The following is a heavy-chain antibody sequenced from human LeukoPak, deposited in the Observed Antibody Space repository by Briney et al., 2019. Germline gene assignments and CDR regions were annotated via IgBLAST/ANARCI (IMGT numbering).Heavy chain of an antibody. CDR3: ARTPLFLDCGGDCYSTYYFDY. J-gene: IGHJ4*02. D-gene: IGHD2-21*02. CDR2: IYSGGST. CDR1: GFTVSSNY. Sequence: GGSLRLSCAASGFTVSSNYMSWVRQAPGKGLEWVSVIYSGGSTYYADSVKGRFTISRDNSKNTLYLQMNSLRAEDTAVYYCARTPLFLDCGGDCYSTYYFDYWGQGTLVTVSS. V-gene: IGHV3-66*01.